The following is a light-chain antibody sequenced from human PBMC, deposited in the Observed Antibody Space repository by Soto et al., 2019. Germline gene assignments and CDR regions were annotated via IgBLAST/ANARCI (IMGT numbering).Light chain of an antibody. J-gene: IGLJ1*01. CDR3: SSYTTSNTLV. Sequence: QSALTQPASVSGSPGQSLTISCTGTSTDVGGYNYVSWYQQHPGKAPKLMIYEVSNRPSGVSIRFSGSKSGNTASLTISGLQDEDEADYYCSSYTTSNTLVFGTGTKVTVL. V-gene: IGLV2-14*01. CDR1: STDVGGYNY. CDR2: EVS.